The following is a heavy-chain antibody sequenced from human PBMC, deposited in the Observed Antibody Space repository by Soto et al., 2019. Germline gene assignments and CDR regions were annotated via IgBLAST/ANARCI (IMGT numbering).Heavy chain of an antibody. CDR3: ARDTVLTGMFDL. CDR1: GDSINNRSYY. CDR2: IYYSGST. J-gene: IGHJ5*02. D-gene: IGHD4-17*01. V-gene: IGHV4-39*07. Sequence: SETLSLTCTVTGDSINNRSYYWGWIRQPPGKGLEWIGSIYYSGSTYNNPSLKSRVSMSVDTSKNQFSLKLTSVTAADTAFYYCARDTVLTGMFDLWGQGTLVTVSS.